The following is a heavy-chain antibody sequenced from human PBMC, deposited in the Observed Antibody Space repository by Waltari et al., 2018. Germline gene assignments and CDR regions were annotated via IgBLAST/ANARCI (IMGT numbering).Heavy chain of an antibody. J-gene: IGHJ3*01. D-gene: IGHD5-12*01. CDR1: GVSITTTRHY. Sequence: QLQLQESGPGLVKPSETLSLTCSVSGVSITTTRHYWGWIRQPPGQGLEWIGTMSYSGATYSSPSLKSRVTISRATSKNQLSLRLGSVTAADTAVYYCATYIGASVGTAAYDVWGQGTMVTVSA. CDR3: ATYIGASVGTAAYDV. V-gene: IGHV4-39*01. CDR2: MSYSGAT.